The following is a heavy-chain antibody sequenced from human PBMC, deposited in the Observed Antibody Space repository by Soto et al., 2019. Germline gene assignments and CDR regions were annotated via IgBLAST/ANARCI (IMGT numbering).Heavy chain of an antibody. Sequence: VASVKVSCKASGDTFSSYGISWVRQAPGQGLEWVGEIIPLFETANYAEKFQGRVVMTADNSRSTVYMELTSLRFDDTAVYYCARRVVVQGMDVWGQGTTVTV. J-gene: IGHJ6*02. V-gene: IGHV1-69*06. CDR3: ARRVVVQGMDV. CDR2: IIPLFETA. CDR1: GDTFSSYG. D-gene: IGHD2-2*01.